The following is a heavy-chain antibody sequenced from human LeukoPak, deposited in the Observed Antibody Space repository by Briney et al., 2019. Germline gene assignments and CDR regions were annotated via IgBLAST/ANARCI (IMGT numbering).Heavy chain of an antibody. CDR1: GYTFTGYY. CDR2: INPNSGGT. V-gene: IGHV1-2*06. Sequence: ASVKVSCKASGYTFTGYYMHWVRQAPGQGLEWMGRINPNSGGTNYAQKFQGRVTMTRDTSISTAYMELSRLRSDDTAVYYCAGGSTYYDFWSGLIDWFDPWGQGTLVTVSS. D-gene: IGHD3-3*01. J-gene: IGHJ5*02. CDR3: AGGSTYYDFWSGLIDWFDP.